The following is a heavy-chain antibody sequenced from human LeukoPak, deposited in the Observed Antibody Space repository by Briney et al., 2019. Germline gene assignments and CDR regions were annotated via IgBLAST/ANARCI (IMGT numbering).Heavy chain of an antibody. Sequence: GGSLRLSCTASGFTFVNYAMSWFRQAPGKGLEWVGFIRGKSYGEITECAASVKDRFSISRDDSKSVAYLQMNNLKIEDTAVYYCAALTPGVVIAVPFDPWGQGTLVAVSS. V-gene: IGHV3-49*03. CDR2: IRGKSYGEIT. CDR3: AALTPGVVIAVPFDP. J-gene: IGHJ5*02. D-gene: IGHD2-15*01. CDR1: GFTFVNYA.